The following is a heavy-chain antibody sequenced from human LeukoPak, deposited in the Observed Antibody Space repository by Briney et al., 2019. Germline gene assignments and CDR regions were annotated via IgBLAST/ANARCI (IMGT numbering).Heavy chain of an antibody. Sequence: PSETLSLTCTVSGGSISSSSYYWGWIRQPPGKGLEWIGSIYNSGSTYYNPSLKSRVTISVDTSKNQFSLKLSSVTAADTAVYFCARREYYDSSGSRWGQGTLVTVSS. CDR2: IYNSGST. CDR3: ARREYYDSSGSR. J-gene: IGHJ4*02. CDR1: GGSISSSSYY. V-gene: IGHV4-39*01. D-gene: IGHD3-22*01.